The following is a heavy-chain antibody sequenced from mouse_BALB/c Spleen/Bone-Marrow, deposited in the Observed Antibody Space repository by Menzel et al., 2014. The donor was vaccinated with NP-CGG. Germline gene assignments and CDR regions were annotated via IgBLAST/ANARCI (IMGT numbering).Heavy chain of an antibody. CDR1: GFTFSSYG. D-gene: IGHD2-4*01. CDR2: ISSRGSYT. J-gene: IGHJ2*01. V-gene: IGHV5-6*02. Sequence: EVKLMESGGDLVKPGGSLKLSCAASGFTFSSYGMPWVRQTPDKRLEWVATISSRGSYTFYPDGVKGRFTISRDNAKNTLYLQMSSLKSEDTAIYYCSRRSDYDYFDYWGQGTTLTVSS. CDR3: SRRSDYDYFDY.